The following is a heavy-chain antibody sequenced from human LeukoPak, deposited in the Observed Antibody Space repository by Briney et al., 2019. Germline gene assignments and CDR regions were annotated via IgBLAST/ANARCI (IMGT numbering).Heavy chain of an antibody. CDR2: INPNSGGT. V-gene: IGHV1-2*02. D-gene: IGHD2-21*02. CDR3: ARADRVTAASCYDY. J-gene: IGHJ4*02. Sequence: ASVKVSCKVSGYTLTELSMHWVRQAPGQGLEWMGWINPNSGGTNYAQKFQGRVTMTRDTSISTAYMELSRLRSDDTAVYYCARADRVTAASCYDYWGQGTLVTVSS. CDR1: GYTLTELS.